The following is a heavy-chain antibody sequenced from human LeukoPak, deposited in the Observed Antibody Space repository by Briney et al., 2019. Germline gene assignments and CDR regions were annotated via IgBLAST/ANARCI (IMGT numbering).Heavy chain of an antibody. CDR3: ARPVPEVGVAVDY. V-gene: IGHV1-18*01. J-gene: IGHJ4*02. CDR2: ISAYNGNT. Sequence: ASVKVSCKASGYTFTSYGMSWVRQAPGQGLEWMGWISAYNGNTNYAQKLQGRVTMTTDTSTSTADMELRSLRADDTAVYYCARPVPEVGVAVDYWGQGTLVTVSS. D-gene: IGHD6-19*01. CDR1: GYTFTSYG.